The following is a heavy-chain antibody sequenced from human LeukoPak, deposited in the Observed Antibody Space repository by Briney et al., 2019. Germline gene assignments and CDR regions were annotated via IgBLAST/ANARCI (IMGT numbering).Heavy chain of an antibody. V-gene: IGHV1-69*13. CDR2: IIPIFGTA. CDR1: GYTFTSYY. CDR3: AREGPWSSSSWYGYFQH. Sequence: ASVKVSCKASGYTFTSYYMHWVRQAPGQGLEWMGGIIPIFGTANYAQKFQGRVTITADESTSTAYMELSSLRSEDTAVYYCAREGPWSSSSWYGYFQHWGQGTLVTVSS. D-gene: IGHD6-13*01. J-gene: IGHJ1*01.